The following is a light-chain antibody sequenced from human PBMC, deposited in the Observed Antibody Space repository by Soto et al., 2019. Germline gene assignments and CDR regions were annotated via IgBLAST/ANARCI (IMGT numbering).Light chain of an antibody. V-gene: IGKV3-20*01. Sequence: EIVLTQSPGTLSLSPGERVTLSCRASQSVTSTYLAWYQQKPGQAPRLLIYGASTRATGVPDRFSGSGSGTDFTLTISRLEPEDFAVYYCQQYGRSPGLLTFGPGTKLDIK. CDR2: GAS. CDR1: QSVTSTY. CDR3: QQYGRSPGLLT. J-gene: IGKJ3*01.